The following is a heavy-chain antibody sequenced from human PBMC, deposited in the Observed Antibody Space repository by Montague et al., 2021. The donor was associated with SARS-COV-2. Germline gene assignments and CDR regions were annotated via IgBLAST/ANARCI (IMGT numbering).Heavy chain of an antibody. V-gene: IGHV4-4*02. J-gene: IGHJ3*02. D-gene: IGHD6-19*01. CDR3: ARATIVVSGKNAFDI. CDR2: IYHTGST. Sequence: SETLSLTCAVSGASISSSHWWSWIRQPPGKGLEWMGEIYHTGSTXXNPXXXSRVTISVDKSKNQFSLKLSSVTAADTVVYFCARATIVVSGKNAFDIWGQGTMVTVSS. CDR1: GASISSSHW.